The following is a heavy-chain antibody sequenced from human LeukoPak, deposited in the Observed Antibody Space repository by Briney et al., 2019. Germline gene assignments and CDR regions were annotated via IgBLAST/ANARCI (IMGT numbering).Heavy chain of an antibody. CDR2: IKQDGSEK. Sequence: PGGSLRLCCAASGFTFSSYWMSWVRQAPGKGLEWVANIKQDGSEKYYVDSVKGRFTISRDNAKNSLYLQMNSLRVEDTAVYYCARDGIPPYYYGSGSSLWAQGTLVTVSS. V-gene: IGHV3-7*01. J-gene: IGHJ4*02. CDR3: ARDGIPPYYYGSGSSL. D-gene: IGHD3-10*01. CDR1: GFTFSSYW.